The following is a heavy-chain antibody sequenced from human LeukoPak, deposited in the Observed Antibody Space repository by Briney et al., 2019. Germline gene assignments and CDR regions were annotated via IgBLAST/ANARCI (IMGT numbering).Heavy chain of an antibody. V-gene: IGHV4-30-4*01. D-gene: IGHD2-15*01. CDR2: IYYSGST. CDR3: ASSSGGTLFYFDL. CDR1: GGSISSGDYY. Sequence: SQTLSLTCTVSGGSISSGDYYWSWIRQPPGKGLEWIGYIYYSGSTYYNPSLKGRVTISVDTSKNQFSLKLSSVTAADTAVYYCASSSGGTLFYFDLWGRGTLVTVSS. J-gene: IGHJ2*01.